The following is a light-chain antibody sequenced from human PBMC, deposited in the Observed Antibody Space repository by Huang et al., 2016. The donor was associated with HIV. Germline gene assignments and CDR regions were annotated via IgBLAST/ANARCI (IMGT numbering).Light chain of an antibody. CDR1: QTISSHY. V-gene: IGKV3-20*01. J-gene: IGKJ2*01. CDR3: QQYGNSPPYT. Sequence: EVVLTQSPGTLSLSPGERATLSCRASQTISSHYFAWYQQKPVQAPRLLIYGTSNRATGIPDRFSGSGSGTDCTLTISRLEPEDFAVYYCQQYGNSPPYTFGQGTTLDIK. CDR2: GTS.